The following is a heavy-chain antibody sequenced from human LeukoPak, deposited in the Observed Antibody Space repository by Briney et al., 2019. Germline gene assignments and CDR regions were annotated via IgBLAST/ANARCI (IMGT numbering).Heavy chain of an antibody. CDR2: INSDGSST. V-gene: IGHV3-74*03. CDR1: GFTFRSFW. Sequence: GRSLRLSCAVSGFTFRSFWMHWVRQAPGEGLLWVSRINSDGSSTTYADSVKGRFTISRDNTKNTLYLQMNSLRAEDTAVYYCARTLGVPSAFDPWGQGTPVTVSS. CDR3: ARTLGVPSAFDP. D-gene: IGHD2-2*01. J-gene: IGHJ5*02.